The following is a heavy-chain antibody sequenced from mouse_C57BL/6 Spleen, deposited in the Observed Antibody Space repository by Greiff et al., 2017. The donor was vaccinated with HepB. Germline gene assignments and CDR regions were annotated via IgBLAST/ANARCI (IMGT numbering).Heavy chain of an antibody. V-gene: IGHV8-8*01. J-gene: IGHJ2*01. Sequence: QVTLKECGPGILQPSQTLSLTCSFSGFSLSTFGMGVGWIRQPSGKGLEWLAHIWRDDDKYYNPALKSRLTISKDTSKNQVFHKIANVDTADTATYYCSRKGFITGFDYWGQGTTLTLSS. D-gene: IGHD1-1*01. CDR3: SRKGFITGFDY. CDR1: GFSLSTFGMG. CDR2: IWRDDDK.